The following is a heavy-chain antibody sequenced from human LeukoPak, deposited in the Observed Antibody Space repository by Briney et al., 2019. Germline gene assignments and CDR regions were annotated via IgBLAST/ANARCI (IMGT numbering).Heavy chain of an antibody. D-gene: IGHD6-6*01. CDR3: AKDHEQYSSSSPIDY. V-gene: IGHV3-30*02. J-gene: IGHJ4*02. CDR2: IRYDGSNK. CDR1: GFTFSSYG. Sequence: GGSLRLSCAASGFTFSSYGVHWVRQAPGKGLEWVAFIRYDGSNKYYADSVKGRFTISRDNSKNTLYLQMNSLRAEDTAVYYCAKDHEQYSSSSPIDYWGQGTLVTVSS.